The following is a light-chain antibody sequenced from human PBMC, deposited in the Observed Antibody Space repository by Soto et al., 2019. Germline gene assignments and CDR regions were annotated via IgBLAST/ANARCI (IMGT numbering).Light chain of an antibody. CDR2: AAS. V-gene: IGKV1-17*01. J-gene: IGKJ5*01. CDR3: LQHNSYPIT. Sequence: DIHLTQSPSSLSAPFGDSVTIPCRASQGIRSDLGWYQQKPGNAPKRLIYAASRLQSGVPSRFSGSGSGTEFTLTISSLQPEDFATYYCLQHNSYPITCGQGTRLEIK. CDR1: QGIRSD.